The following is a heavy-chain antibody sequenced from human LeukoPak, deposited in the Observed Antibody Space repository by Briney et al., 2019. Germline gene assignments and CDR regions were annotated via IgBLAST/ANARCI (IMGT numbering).Heavy chain of an antibody. V-gene: IGHV3-74*03. CDR2: INTDGSDR. J-gene: IGHJ4*02. D-gene: IGHD3-10*01. Sequence: GGSLRLSCAASGFTFSSNYMHWVRQAPGKGLVWVSRINTDGSDRTHADFVKGRFTISRDNAKDTLYLEMNSLRAEDTAVYYCARALRSPGDSGLDYWGQGALVTVSS. CDR3: ARALRSPGDSGLDY. CDR1: GFTFSSNY.